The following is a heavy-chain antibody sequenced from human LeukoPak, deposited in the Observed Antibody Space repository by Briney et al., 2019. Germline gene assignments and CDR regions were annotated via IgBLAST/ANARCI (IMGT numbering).Heavy chain of an antibody. CDR3: ARHYLGGCYYYGMDV. CDR2: IHPSSSAT. V-gene: IGHV5-51*01. D-gene: IGHD3-16*01. Sequence: GESLQISCRVSGDGFDNYWIGWVRHLSGEGLQWVAIIHPSSSATHYSPSFQGRVSISADKSISTAYLQWSSLKASDTAMYYCARHYLGGCYYYGMDVWGQGTTVTVSS. J-gene: IGHJ6*02. CDR1: GDGFDNYW.